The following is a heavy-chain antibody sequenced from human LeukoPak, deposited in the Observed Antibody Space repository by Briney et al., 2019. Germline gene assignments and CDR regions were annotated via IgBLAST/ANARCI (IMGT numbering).Heavy chain of an antibody. Sequence: GGSLRLSCEASGFSFSSYWMHWVRQAPGEGPAWVSLIRSGGTSTSYADSVKGRFTISRDNAKNTVYLQMNSLRAEDTAVYYCARDLGSGTPLDCRGQGTLVTVSS. J-gene: IGHJ4*02. D-gene: IGHD1-7*01. CDR1: GFSFSSYW. V-gene: IGHV3-74*01. CDR2: IRSGGTST. CDR3: ARDLGSGTPLDC.